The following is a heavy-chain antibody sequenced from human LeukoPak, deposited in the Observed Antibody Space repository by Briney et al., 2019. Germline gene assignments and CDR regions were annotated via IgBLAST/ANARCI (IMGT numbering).Heavy chain of an antibody. CDR3: ASSDGLPPRSDSSYDVFEY. CDR1: GGSIISGNW. Sequence: PSGTLSLTCAVSGGSIISGNWLSWVRPPPGKGLEWIGEIYHSGRTNYNPSLKSRVTISLNKSKNQFSLNLSSVTAADTALYYCASSDGLPPRSDSSYDVFEYGGQGTRVTVPS. J-gene: IGHJ4*02. CDR2: IYHSGRT. V-gene: IGHV4-4*02. D-gene: IGHD5-12*01.